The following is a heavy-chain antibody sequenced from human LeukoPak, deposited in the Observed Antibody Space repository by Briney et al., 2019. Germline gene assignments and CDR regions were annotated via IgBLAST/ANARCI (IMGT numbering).Heavy chain of an antibody. V-gene: IGHV4-34*01. CDR2: INHSGST. CDR1: GGSFSGYY. CDR3: ARHRGYSAHWYFDL. J-gene: IGHJ2*01. Sequence: PSETLSLTCAVYGGSFSGYYWSWIRQPPGKGLEWIGEINHSGSTNYNPSLKSRVTISVDTSKNQFSLKLSSVTAADTAVYYCARHRGYSAHWYFDLWGRGTLVTVSS. D-gene: IGHD4-4*01.